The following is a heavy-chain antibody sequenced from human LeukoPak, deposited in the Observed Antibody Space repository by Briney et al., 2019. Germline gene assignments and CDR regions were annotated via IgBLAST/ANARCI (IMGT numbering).Heavy chain of an antibody. Sequence: GASVKVSCKVSGYTLTELSMHWVRQAPGKGLEWMGGFDPEDGETIYAQKFQGRVTMTEDTSTDTAYMELSSLRSEDTAVYYCATVKRVGATHYYYYYYMDVWGKGTTVTVSS. J-gene: IGHJ6*03. CDR3: ATVKRVGATHYYYYYYMDV. D-gene: IGHD1-26*01. CDR1: GYTLTELS. V-gene: IGHV1-24*01. CDR2: FDPEDGET.